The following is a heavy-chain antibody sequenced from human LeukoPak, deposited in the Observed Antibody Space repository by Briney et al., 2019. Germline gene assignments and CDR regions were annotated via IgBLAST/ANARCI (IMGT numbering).Heavy chain of an antibody. Sequence: GGSLRLSCAASGFTFSSNGMHWVRQAPGKGLEWVTFIRYDGSNKYYADSVKGRFTISRDNSKNTLYLQMNSLRAEDTAVYYCATPYSGGYYDFHYWGQGTLVTVSS. V-gene: IGHV3-30*02. J-gene: IGHJ4*02. CDR1: GFTFSSNG. CDR2: IRYDGSNK. CDR3: ATPYSGGYYDFHY. D-gene: IGHD1-26*01.